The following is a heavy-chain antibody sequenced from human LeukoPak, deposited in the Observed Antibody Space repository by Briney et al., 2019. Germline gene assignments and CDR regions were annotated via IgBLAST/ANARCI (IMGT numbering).Heavy chain of an antibody. J-gene: IGHJ6*03. Sequence: GGSLRLSCAASGFTFSSYSMNWVRQAPGKGLEWVSYISSSSSTIYYADSVKGRFTISRDNAKNSLYLQMNSLRAEDTAVYYCARMGDGYNFPYYYYYMDVWGKGTTVTVSS. CDR3: ARMGDGYNFPYYYYYMDV. V-gene: IGHV3-48*01. CDR2: ISSSSSTI. CDR1: GFTFSSYS. D-gene: IGHD5-24*01.